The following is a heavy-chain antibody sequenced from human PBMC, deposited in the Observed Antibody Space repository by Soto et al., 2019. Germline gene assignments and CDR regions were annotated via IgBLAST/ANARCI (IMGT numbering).Heavy chain of an antibody. J-gene: IGHJ6*02. CDR3: ARGLAYYCYYGMDV. Sequence: SKTLSLTCAVYGGSFSGYYWSGIRQPPGKGLECILEINHSGSTNYTPAPKRRVTITLDTSKNQFSLKLSSVTPDDTAVYYCARGLAYYCYYGMDVWGQGTTVTVS. CDR1: GGSFSGYY. V-gene: IGHV4-34*01. CDR2: INHSGST.